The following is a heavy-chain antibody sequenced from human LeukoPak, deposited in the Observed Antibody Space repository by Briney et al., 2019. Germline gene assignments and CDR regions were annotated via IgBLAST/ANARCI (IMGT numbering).Heavy chain of an antibody. Sequence: GASVKVSCKASGGTFSSYAISWARQAPGQGLEWMGGIVPIFGTANYAQKFQGRVTITADKSTSTAYMELSSLRSEDTAVYYCARARSTPYGSESYFDYWGQGTLVTVSS. D-gene: IGHD3-10*01. J-gene: IGHJ4*02. CDR1: GGTFSSYA. CDR2: IVPIFGTA. V-gene: IGHV1-69*06. CDR3: ARARSTPYGSESYFDY.